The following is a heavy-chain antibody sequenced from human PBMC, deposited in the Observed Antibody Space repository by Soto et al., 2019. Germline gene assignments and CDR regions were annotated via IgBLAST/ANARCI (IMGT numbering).Heavy chain of an antibody. D-gene: IGHD3-10*01. Sequence: GGSLRLSCAASGFTFSSYAMSWVRQGPGKGLEWVSAISGSGGSTYYADSVKGRFTISRDNSKNTLDLQMNSLRAEDTAVYYCEKTPMVRGIAFDPWGQGTLVTVSS. CDR1: GFTFSSYA. CDR2: ISGSGGST. CDR3: EKTPMVRGIAFDP. J-gene: IGHJ5*02. V-gene: IGHV3-23*01.